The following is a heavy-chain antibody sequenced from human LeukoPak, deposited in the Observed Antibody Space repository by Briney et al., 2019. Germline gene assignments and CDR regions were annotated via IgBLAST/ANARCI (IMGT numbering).Heavy chain of an antibody. D-gene: IGHD5-18*01. V-gene: IGHV3-30*02. CDR1: GFTFSSYG. CDR2: IRYDGSNK. J-gene: IGHJ6*03. Sequence: GGSLRLSCAASGFTFSSYGMHWVRQAPGKGLEWVAFIRYDGSNKYYADSVKGRFTISRDNSKNTLYLQMNSLRAEDTAVYYCAREWDTYGYYYYYMDVWGKGTTVTVSS. CDR3: AREWDTYGYYYYYMDV.